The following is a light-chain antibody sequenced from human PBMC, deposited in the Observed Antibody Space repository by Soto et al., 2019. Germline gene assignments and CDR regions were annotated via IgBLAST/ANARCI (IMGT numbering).Light chain of an antibody. CDR3: QQSHSTPLI. CDR1: QSITSY. J-gene: IGKJ4*01. V-gene: IGKV1-39*01. Sequence: DIQMTQSPSSLSASVGDRVTITCRASQSITSYLNWYQQKPGKAPKLLIYAASSLQSGVPSRFSGSGSGTDFTLIISSLQPEDFATYFCQQSHSTPLIFGGGTKVEIK. CDR2: AAS.